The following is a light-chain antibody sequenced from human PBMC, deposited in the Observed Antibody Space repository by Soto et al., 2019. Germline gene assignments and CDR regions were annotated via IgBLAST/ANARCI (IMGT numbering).Light chain of an antibody. J-gene: IGKJ4*01. CDR1: QNVGIY. CDR3: QQRSNWLT. CDR2: DAS. V-gene: IGKV3-11*01. Sequence: EVVLTQSPGTLSLSPGERATLSCRASQNVGIYLAWYQQKPGQAPRLLIYDASNRATGIPARFSGSGSATDFTLTISSLEAEDFAVYYCQQRSNWLTFGGGTKVDIK.